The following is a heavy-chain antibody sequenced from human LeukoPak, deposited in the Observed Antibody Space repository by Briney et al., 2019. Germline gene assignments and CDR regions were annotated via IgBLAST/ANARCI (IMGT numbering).Heavy chain of an antibody. V-gene: IGHV1-69*13. CDR3: AREAVVVVAPRPYYFDY. CDR2: VIPIFGTP. Sequence: ASVKVSCKASGGTFSSYAISWVRQAPGQGLEWMGGVIPIFGTPNYAQKCQGRVTITADESTSTAYMELSSLRSEDTAVYYCAREAVVVVAPRPYYFDYGGQGTLVTVSS. J-gene: IGHJ4*02. CDR1: GGTFSSYA. D-gene: IGHD2-15*01.